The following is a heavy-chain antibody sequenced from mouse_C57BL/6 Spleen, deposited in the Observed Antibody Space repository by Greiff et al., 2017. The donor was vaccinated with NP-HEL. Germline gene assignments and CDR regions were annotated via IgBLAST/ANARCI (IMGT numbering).Heavy chain of an antibody. CDR3: TLSNYEDFDY. CDR1: GYTFTDYE. D-gene: IGHD2-5*01. Sequence: VQLQQSGAELVRPGASVTLSCKASGYTFTDYEMHWVKQTPVHGLEWIGAIDPETGGTAYNQKFKGKAILTADKSSSTAYMELRSLTSEDSAVYYFTLSNYEDFDYWGQGTTLTVSS. J-gene: IGHJ2*01. V-gene: IGHV1-15*01. CDR2: IDPETGGT.